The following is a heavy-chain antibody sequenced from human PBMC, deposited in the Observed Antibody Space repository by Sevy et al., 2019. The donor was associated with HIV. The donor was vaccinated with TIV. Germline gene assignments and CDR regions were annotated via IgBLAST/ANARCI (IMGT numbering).Heavy chain of an antibody. V-gene: IGHV6-1*01. CDR2: TYYKSKWYS. J-gene: IGHJ2*01. Sequence: QSQTLSLTCAISGDSVSSNNAAWNWIRQSPSRGLEWLGRTYYKSKWYSHYAVSVKSRMTINPDTSRNQFSLQLNSVTPGDTAVYYCARSVAALDFWYFDLWGRGTLVTVSS. D-gene: IGHD6-19*01. CDR1: GDSVSSNNAA. CDR3: ARSVAALDFWYFDL.